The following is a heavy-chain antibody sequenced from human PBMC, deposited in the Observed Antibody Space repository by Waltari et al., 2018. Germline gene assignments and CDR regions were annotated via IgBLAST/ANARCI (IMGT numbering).Heavy chain of an antibody. CDR1: GDSVSSNSAT. V-gene: IGHV6-1*01. CDR3: AREGVIRGAYDAFDI. Sequence: QVQLRQSGPGLVKPSQTLSLTCAISGDSVSSNSATSNWIRQSPSRGLEWLGRIYLYSKWSHDYATSVQSRIPIIPDTSKNQFSLQLTSVSPEDTAVYYCAREGVIRGAYDAFDIWGQGTMVTVSS. CDR2: IYLYSKWSH. J-gene: IGHJ3*02. D-gene: IGHD3-10*01.